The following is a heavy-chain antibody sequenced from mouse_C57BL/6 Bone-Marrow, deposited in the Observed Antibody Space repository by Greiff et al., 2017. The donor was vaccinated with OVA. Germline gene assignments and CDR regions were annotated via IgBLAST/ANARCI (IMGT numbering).Heavy chain of an antibody. CDR3: ARMTMITTWDFYAMDY. CDR1: GYSITSGYY. J-gene: IGHJ4*01. D-gene: IGHD2-4*01. V-gene: IGHV3-6*01. CDR2: ISYDGSN. Sequence: EVQLQQSGPGLVKPSQSLSLSCSVTGYSITSGYYWNWIRQFPGNKLEWMGYISYDGSNNYNPSLKNRISITRDTSKNLFFLKLNSVTTEDTATYYCARMTMITTWDFYAMDYWGQGTSVTVSS.